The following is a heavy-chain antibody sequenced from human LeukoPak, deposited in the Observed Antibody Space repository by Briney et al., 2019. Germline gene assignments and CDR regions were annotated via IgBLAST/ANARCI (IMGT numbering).Heavy chain of an antibody. V-gene: IGHV4-34*01. CDR2: INHSGST. Sequence: SETLSLTCAVYGGSFSGYYWSWIRQPPGKGLEWIGEINHSGSTNYHPSLKSRVTISVDTSKNQFSLKLSSVTAADTAVYYCARGVVTAVRFDYWGQGTLVTVSS. D-gene: IGHD2-21*02. J-gene: IGHJ4*02. CDR1: GGSFSGYY. CDR3: ARGVVTAVRFDY.